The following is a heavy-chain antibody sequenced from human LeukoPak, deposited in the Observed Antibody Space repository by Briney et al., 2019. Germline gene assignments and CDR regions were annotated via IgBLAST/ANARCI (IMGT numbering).Heavy chain of an antibody. V-gene: IGHV4-30-4*01. CDR2: IHYSGST. D-gene: IGHD6-13*01. J-gene: IGHJ4*02. CDR3: ARASSSSVDY. Sequence: SETLSLTCTVSGGSISSGDYYWSWIRRPPGKGLEWIGYIHYSGSTYYNPSLKSRVTISVDTSKNQFSLKLSSVTAADTAVYYCARASSSSVDYWGQGTLVTVSS. CDR1: GGSISSGDYY.